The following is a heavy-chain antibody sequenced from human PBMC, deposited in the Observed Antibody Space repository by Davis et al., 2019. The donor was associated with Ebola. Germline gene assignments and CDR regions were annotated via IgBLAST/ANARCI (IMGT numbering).Heavy chain of an antibody. V-gene: IGHV4-34*01. CDR2: INHSGST. D-gene: IGHD3-10*01. J-gene: IGHJ6*02. CDR3: ARGRRVYYGSGSYRHYYYYGMDV. CDR1: GGSFSGYY. Sequence: GSLRLSCAVYGGSFSGYYWSWIRQPPGKGLEWIGEINHSGSTNYNPSLKSRVTISVDTSKNQFSLKLSSVTAADTAVYYCARGRRVYYGSGSYRHYYYYGMDVWGQGTMVTVSS.